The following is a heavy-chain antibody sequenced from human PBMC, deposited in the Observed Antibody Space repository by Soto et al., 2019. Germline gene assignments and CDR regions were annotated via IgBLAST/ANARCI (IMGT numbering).Heavy chain of an antibody. Sequence: ASVKVSCKASGYTFTGYYMHWVRQAPGQGLEWMGWINPNSGGTNYAQKFQGWVTMTRDTSISTAYMELSRLRSDDTAVYYCARDRDGDPLFLGNHPGVYFDLWGRGTLVTVSS. V-gene: IGHV1-2*04. CDR3: ARDRDGDPLFLGNHPGVYFDL. J-gene: IGHJ2*01. CDR2: INPNSGGT. CDR1: GYTFTGYY. D-gene: IGHD4-17*01.